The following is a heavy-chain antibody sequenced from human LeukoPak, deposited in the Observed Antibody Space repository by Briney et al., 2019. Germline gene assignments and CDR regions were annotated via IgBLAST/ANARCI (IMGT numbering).Heavy chain of an antibody. CDR1: GGSFSGYY. CDR3: ARVGGITMIVVLITDAFDI. J-gene: IGHJ3*02. CDR2: INHSGST. D-gene: IGHD3-22*01. Sequence: SETLSLTCAVYGGSFSGYYWSWIRQPPGKGLEWIGEINHSGSTNYNPSLKSRVTISVDTSKNQFSLKLRSVTAADTAVYYCARVGGITMIVVLITDAFDIRGQGTMVTVSS. V-gene: IGHV4-34*01.